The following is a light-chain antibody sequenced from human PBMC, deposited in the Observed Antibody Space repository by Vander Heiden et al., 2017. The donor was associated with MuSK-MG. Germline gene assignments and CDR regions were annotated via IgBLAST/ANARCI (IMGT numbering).Light chain of an antibody. J-gene: IGKJ5*01. CDR2: DAS. Sequence: EIVLTQSPATLSLSPGERATLSCRASQSVSSYLAWYQQKPGQAPRLLIYDASNRATGIPARFSGSGYGTDFTLTINSLEPEDFAVYYCQQPSNWPPITFGQGTRLDIK. CDR1: QSVSSY. V-gene: IGKV3-11*01. CDR3: QQPSNWPPIT.